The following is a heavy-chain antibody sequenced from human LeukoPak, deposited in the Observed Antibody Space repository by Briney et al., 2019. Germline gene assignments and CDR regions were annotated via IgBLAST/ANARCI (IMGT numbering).Heavy chain of an antibody. CDR3: ASWGEGALDN. D-gene: IGHD1-26*01. CDR2: ISTSTTTI. V-gene: IGHV3-48*01. CDR1: GFTFSSYS. Sequence: GGSLRLSCAASGFTFSSYSMSWVRQAPGKGLEWISYISTSTTTIYYANSVKGRFTISRDNAKKSLYLQMNSLRVEDTGVYYCASWGEGALDNWGQGTLVTVSS. J-gene: IGHJ4*02.